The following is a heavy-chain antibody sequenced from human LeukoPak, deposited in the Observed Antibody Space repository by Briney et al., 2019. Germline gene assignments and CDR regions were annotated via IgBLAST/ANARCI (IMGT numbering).Heavy chain of an antibody. V-gene: IGHV1-69*05. CDR1: GGTFSSYA. J-gene: IGHJ4*02. D-gene: IGHD3-10*01. Sequence: GASVKVSCKASGGTFSSYAISWVRQAPGQGLEWMGRIIPIFGTANYAQKFQGRVTITTDESTSTAYMELSSLRSEDTAVYYCAREVALTYYYGSGSYRFDYWGQGTLVTVSS. CDR3: AREVALTYYYGSGSYRFDY. CDR2: IIPIFGTA.